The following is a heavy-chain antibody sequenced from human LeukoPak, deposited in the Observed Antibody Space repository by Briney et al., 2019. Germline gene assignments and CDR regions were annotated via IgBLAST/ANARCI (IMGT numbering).Heavy chain of an antibody. D-gene: IGHD6-13*01. J-gene: IGHJ4*02. CDR1: GFTFSDYY. CDR3: ARDRGGDYSSSYFDY. V-gene: IGHV3-11*01. Sequence: PGGSLRLSCAASGFTFSDYYMSWIRQAPGKELEWVSYISSSGSTIYYADSVKGRFTISRDNAKNSLYLQMNSLRAEDTAVYYCARDRGGDYSSSYFDYWGQGTLVTVSS. CDR2: ISSSGSTI.